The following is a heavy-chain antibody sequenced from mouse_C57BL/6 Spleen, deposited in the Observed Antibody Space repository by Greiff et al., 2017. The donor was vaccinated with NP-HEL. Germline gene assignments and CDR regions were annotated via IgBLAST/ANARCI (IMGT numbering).Heavy chain of an antibody. Sequence: EVKLMESGEGLVKPGGSLKLSCAASGFTFSSYAMSWVRQTPEKRLEWVAYISSGGDYIYYVDTVKGRFTISRDNARNTLYLQMSSLKSEDTAMYYCTRGGWGYYFDYWGQGTTLTVSS. CDR1: GFTFSSYA. V-gene: IGHV5-9-1*02. J-gene: IGHJ2*01. D-gene: IGHD3-2*02. CDR2: ISSGGDYI. CDR3: TRGGWGYYFDY.